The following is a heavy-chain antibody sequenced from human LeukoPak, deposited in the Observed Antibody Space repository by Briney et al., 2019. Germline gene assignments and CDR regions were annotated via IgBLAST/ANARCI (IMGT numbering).Heavy chain of an antibody. CDR3: ARSTCSGGSCYDY. CDR2: INPNSGGT. Sequence: ASVKVSCKASGYTFTGCYMHWVRQAPGQGLEWMGWINPNSGGTSYAQKFQGWVTMTRDTSISTAYMELSRLRSDDTAVYYCARSTCSGGSCYDYWGQGTLVTVSS. D-gene: IGHD2-15*01. J-gene: IGHJ4*02. CDR1: GYTFTGCY. V-gene: IGHV1-2*04.